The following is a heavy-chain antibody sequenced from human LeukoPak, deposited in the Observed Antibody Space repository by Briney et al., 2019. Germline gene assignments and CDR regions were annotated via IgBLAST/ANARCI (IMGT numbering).Heavy chain of an antibody. J-gene: IGHJ5*02. CDR3: ARDWNDPNWFDP. V-gene: IGHV1-69*04. CDR1: GGTFSSYA. CDR2: IIPILGIA. Sequence: SVKVSCKASGGTFSSYAISWVRQAPGQGVEWMGRIIPILGIANYAQKFQGRVTITADKSTSTAYMELSSLRSEDTAVYYCARDWNDPNWFDPWGQGTLVTVSS. D-gene: IGHD1-1*01.